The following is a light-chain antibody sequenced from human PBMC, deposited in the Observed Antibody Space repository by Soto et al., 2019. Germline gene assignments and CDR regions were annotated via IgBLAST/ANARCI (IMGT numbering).Light chain of an antibody. V-gene: IGKV3-20*01. CDR2: GAS. J-gene: IGKJ2*01. CDR1: QSVSSNY. Sequence: ESVLTQSPGTLSLSPGERATLSCRASQSVSSNYLAWYQQKPGQAPRLLIYGASRGAAGIPDRFSGSGSGTDFTLTINRLEPEDFAVYFCQQYGRSTMFTFGQGTKLEIK. CDR3: QQYGRSTMFT.